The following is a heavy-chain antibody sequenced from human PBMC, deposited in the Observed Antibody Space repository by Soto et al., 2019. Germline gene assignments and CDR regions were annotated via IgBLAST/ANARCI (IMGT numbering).Heavy chain of an antibody. D-gene: IGHD2-2*01. V-gene: IGHV3-30-3*01. Sequence: GGSLRLSCAASGFTFSSYAMHWVRQAPGKGLEWVAVISYDGSNKYYADSVKGRFTISRDNSKNTLYLQMNSLRAEDTAVYYCASSRSRASYYYYYGMDVWGQGTTVTVSS. CDR3: ASSRSRASYYYYYGMDV. J-gene: IGHJ6*02. CDR1: GFTFSSYA. CDR2: ISYDGSNK.